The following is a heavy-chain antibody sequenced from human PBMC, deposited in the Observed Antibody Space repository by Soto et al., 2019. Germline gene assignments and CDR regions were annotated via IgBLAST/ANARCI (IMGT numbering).Heavy chain of an antibody. CDR3: ASAPLRVTVDTWFDP. Sequence: EVQLVESGGGLVKPGGSLRLSCAASGFTFSSYSMNWVRQAPGKGLEWVSSISSSSSYIYYADSVKGRFTISRDNAKNSLYLQMNSLRAEDSAVYYCASAPLRVTVDTWFDPWGQGTLVTVSS. D-gene: IGHD3-10*01. J-gene: IGHJ5*02. CDR2: ISSSSSYI. V-gene: IGHV3-21*01. CDR1: GFTFSSYS.